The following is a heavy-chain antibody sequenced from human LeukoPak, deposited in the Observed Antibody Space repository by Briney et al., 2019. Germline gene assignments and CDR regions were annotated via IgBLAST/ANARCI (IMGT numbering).Heavy chain of an antibody. CDR2: IRYDGKNQ. CDR1: GFTLRDYD. V-gene: IGHV3-30*02. J-gene: IGHJ6*03. D-gene: IGHD3-10*01. CDR3: ARGPMVRGVKDYNYYMDV. Sequence: GGSLRLSCATSGFTLRDYDMHWVRQAPGKGLEWVLMIRYDGKNQYYVESVKGRFTFSRDNTKNTLYLQMDGLRVEDTAMYYCARGPMVRGVKDYNYYMDVWGKGTTVTVSS.